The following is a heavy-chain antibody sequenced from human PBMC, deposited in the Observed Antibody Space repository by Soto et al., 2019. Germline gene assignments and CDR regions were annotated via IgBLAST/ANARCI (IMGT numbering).Heavy chain of an antibody. CDR3: ARAKSGGIYYFDY. V-gene: IGHV3-30-3*01. Sequence: HPGGSLRLSCAASGFTFSSYAMHWVSQAPGKGLEWVAVISYDGSNKYYADSVKGRFTISRDNSKNTLYLQMNSLRAEDTAVYYCARAKSGGIYYFDYWGQGTLVTVSS. CDR2: ISYDGSNK. CDR1: GFTFSSYA. D-gene: IGHD1-26*01. J-gene: IGHJ4*02.